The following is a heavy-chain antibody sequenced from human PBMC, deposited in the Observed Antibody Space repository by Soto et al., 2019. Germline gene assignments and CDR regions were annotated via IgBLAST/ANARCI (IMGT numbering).Heavy chain of an antibody. J-gene: IGHJ5*02. D-gene: IGHD2-2*01. CDR2: IRSKVYGGTT. Sequence: GGSLRLSCTASGFTFSDYAMNWFRQAPGKGLEWVGSIRSKVYGGTTEYAASVKGRFIISRDDSKSIAYLQMDSLKTEDTAIYYCTRHSSSSTSWTANSWFDPWGQGTLVTVSS. CDR1: GFTFSDYA. CDR3: TRHSSSSTSWTANSWFDP. V-gene: IGHV3-49*03.